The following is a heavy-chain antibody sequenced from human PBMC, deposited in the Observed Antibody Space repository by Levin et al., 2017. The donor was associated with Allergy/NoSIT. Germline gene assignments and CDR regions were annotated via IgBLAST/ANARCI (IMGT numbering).Heavy chain of an antibody. CDR2: IYYSGST. CDR3: ARHFYYDSSGSKSYFDY. D-gene: IGHD3-22*01. Sequence: GSLRLSCTVSGGSISSYYWSWIRQPPGKGLEWIGYIYYSGSTNYNPSLRSRVTISVDTSKNQFSLKLSSVTAADTAVYYCARHFYYDSSGSKSYFDYWGQGTLVTVSS. V-gene: IGHV4-59*08. J-gene: IGHJ4*02. CDR1: GGSISSYY.